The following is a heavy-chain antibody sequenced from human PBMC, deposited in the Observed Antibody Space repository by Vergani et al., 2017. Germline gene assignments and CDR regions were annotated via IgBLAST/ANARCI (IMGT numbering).Heavy chain of an antibody. CDR1: GAPISYWC. CDR3: ARRYYDSSGPFDY. D-gene: IGHD3-22*01. Sequence: QVQMQESGPGLVKTSETLSLTCSASGAPISYWCWSWLRQPAGKGLEWIGRLCPSGSTNYKPSLKSRVTMSIDTSKNQFSLKLSSVTAADTAVYYCARRYYDSSGPFDYWGQGTLVTVSS. J-gene: IGHJ4*02. V-gene: IGHV4-4*07. CDR2: LCPSGST.